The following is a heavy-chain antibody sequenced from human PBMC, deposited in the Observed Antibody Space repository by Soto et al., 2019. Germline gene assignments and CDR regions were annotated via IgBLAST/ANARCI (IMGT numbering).Heavy chain of an antibody. CDR2: IIPIFGTA. J-gene: IGHJ5*02. V-gene: IGHV1-69*13. Sequence: ASVKVSCKASGGTFSSYAISWVRQAPGQGLEWMGGIIPIFGTANYAQKFQGRVTITADESTSTAYMELSSLRSEDTAVYYCARGGLLGFRDLHPWFDPWGQGTLVTVPS. D-gene: IGHD2-15*01. CDR3: ARGGLLGFRDLHPWFDP. CDR1: GGTFSSYA.